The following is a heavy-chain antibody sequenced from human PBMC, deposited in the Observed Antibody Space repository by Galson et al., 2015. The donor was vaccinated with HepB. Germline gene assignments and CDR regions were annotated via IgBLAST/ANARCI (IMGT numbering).Heavy chain of an antibody. V-gene: IGHV3-30*18. D-gene: IGHD1-26*01. J-gene: IGHJ4*02. CDR2: ISYDGSNK. CDR3: AKDLVVGAPYYFDY. Sequence: SLRLSCAASGFTFSSYGMHWVRQAPGKGLEWVAVISYDGSNKYYADSVKGRFTISRDNSKNTLYLQMNSLRAEDTAVYYCAKDLVVGAPYYFDYWGQETLVTVSS. CDR1: GFTFSSYG.